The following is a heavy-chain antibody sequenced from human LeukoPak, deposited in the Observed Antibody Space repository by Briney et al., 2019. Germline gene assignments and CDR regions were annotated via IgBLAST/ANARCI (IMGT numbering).Heavy chain of an antibody. CDR3: ARDQTYYVSSGYYYVTYLQH. CDR1: GGSVSSDLYY. Sequence: SETLSLTCTVSGGSVSSDLYYCTWIRQPAGEGLEWIGRMSSGGSTTYNPSFKSRVTMSLDTSKKQFSLNLTSVTAADTAVYYCARDQTYYVSSGYYYVTYLQHWGQGILVTVSS. V-gene: IGHV4-61*02. CDR2: MSSGGST. J-gene: IGHJ1*01. D-gene: IGHD3-22*01.